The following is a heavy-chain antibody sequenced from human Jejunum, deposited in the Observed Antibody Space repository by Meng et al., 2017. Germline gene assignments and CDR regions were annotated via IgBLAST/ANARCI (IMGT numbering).Heavy chain of an antibody. D-gene: IGHD3-10*01. CDR2: IWYDGSKT. CDR3: ARYRSGSSDY. Sequence: VQLVESGGGLVQPGGSLRLSCAASGFTFRNYGMHWVRQAPGKGLEWVAVIWYDGSKTYYADSVKGRFSISRDNSKNTLYLQMNSLRAEDTAVYYCARYRSGSSDYWGPGTLVTVSS. J-gene: IGHJ4*02. V-gene: IGHV3-33*08. CDR1: GFTFRNYG.